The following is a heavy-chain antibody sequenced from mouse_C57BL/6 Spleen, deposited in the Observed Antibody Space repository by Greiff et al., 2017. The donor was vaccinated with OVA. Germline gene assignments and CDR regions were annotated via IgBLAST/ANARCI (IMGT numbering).Heavy chain of an antibody. CDR3: ARDYYDDDVWFAY. CDR2: IHPNSGST. CDR1: GYTFTSYW. J-gene: IGHJ3*01. Sequence: QVQLQQPGAELVKPGASVKLSCKASGYTFTSYWMHWVKQRPGQGLEWIGMIHPNSGSTNYNEKFKSKATLTVDKSSSTAYMQLSSLTSEDSAVYYCARDYYDDDVWFAYWGQGTLVTVSA. V-gene: IGHV1-64*01. D-gene: IGHD2-4*01.